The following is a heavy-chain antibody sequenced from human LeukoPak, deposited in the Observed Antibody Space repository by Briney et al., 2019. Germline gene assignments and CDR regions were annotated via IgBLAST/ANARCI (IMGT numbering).Heavy chain of an antibody. CDR3: ARGSTVAGPQGVSTFDY. D-gene: IGHD6-19*01. J-gene: IGHJ4*02. CDR1: GGTFSSYA. CDR2: IIPILGIA. V-gene: IGHV1-69*04. Sequence: SVKVSSKASGGTFSSYAISWVRRAPGQGLEWMVRIIPILGIANYAQKFQGRVTITADKSTSTAYMELSSLRSEDTAVYYCARGSTVAGPQGVSTFDYWGQGTLVTVSS.